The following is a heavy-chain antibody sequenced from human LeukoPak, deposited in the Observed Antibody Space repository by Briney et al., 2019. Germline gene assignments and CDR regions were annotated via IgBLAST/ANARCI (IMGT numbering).Heavy chain of an antibody. CDR1: GFTFSRDW. Sequence: GESLRLSREATGFTFSRDWMHWVRQAPGKGLVWVSRIHSEGSPATYADSVKGRFTISRDNAKNTLYLQMDSLRVEDTAVYYCARDLGYYYMDVWGKGTTVTVSS. D-gene: IGHD3-3*01. CDR2: IHSEGSPA. J-gene: IGHJ6*03. V-gene: IGHV3-74*01. CDR3: ARDLGYYYMDV.